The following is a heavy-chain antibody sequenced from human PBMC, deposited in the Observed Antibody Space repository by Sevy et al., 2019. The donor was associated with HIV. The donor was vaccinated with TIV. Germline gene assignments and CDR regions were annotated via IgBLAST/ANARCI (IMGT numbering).Heavy chain of an antibody. CDR1: GYTFTDYY. D-gene: IGHD6-13*01. Sequence: ASVKVSCKASGYTFTDYYMHWVRQAPGQELEWMGWINPNSGGTNYAQKFQGRVIMTRDTSISTAYMELSRLRSDDTAVYYCARDRVLEEFVSRGAPAVITWFDPWGQGTLVTVSS. CDR2: INPNSGGT. V-gene: IGHV1-2*02. J-gene: IGHJ5*02. CDR3: ARDRVLEEFVSRGAPAVITWFDP.